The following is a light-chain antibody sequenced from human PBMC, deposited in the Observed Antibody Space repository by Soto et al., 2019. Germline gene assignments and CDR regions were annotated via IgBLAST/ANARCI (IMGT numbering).Light chain of an antibody. CDR1: QGISSW. CDR3: QQANSFPLT. CDR2: AAS. Sequence: DIQMTQSASSLSASLGDRVTITCRASQGISSWLAWYQQKKGKAPNLLIYAASSLHSGVPSRFSGSGSGTDFNLTISSLQTEDFATYYCQQANSFPLTFGGGTKVDIK. J-gene: IGKJ4*01. V-gene: IGKV1-12*01.